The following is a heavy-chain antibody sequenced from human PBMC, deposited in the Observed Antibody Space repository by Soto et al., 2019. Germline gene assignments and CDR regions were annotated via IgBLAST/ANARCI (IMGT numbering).Heavy chain of an antibody. V-gene: IGHV4-30-4*01. J-gene: IGHJ6*04. Sequence: SETLSLTCDVSGGSISSGDYYWSWLRQPPGKGLEWIGYIYSNGNTYYNPSLRSRVSISLDTSKNQFSLEVNSVTAADTAVYYCARDTGSASHNRYHSGIDVWGKGPLGTVSS. CDR2: IYSNGNT. D-gene: IGHD3-10*01. CDR1: GGSISSGDYY. CDR3: ARDTGSASHNRYHSGIDV.